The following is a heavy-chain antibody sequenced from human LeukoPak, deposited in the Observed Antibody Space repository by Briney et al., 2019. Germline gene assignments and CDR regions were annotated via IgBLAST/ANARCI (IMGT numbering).Heavy chain of an antibody. J-gene: IGHJ3*02. CDR3: AKDKSGSPKAFDI. V-gene: IGHV3-23*01. CDR1: GFTFISYV. Sequence: GGSLRLSCAASGFTFISYVMSWVRQAPGKGLEWVSGISGSGGSTDYADSVKGRLTISRDNSRNTVYLQMNSLRAEDTAVYYFAKDKSGSPKAFDIWGQRTVVTVSS. D-gene: IGHD1-26*01. CDR2: ISGSGGST.